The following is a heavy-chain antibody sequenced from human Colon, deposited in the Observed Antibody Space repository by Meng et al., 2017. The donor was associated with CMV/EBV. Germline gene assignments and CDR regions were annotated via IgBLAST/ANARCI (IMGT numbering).Heavy chain of an antibody. CDR2: IYYRGST. Sequence: SETLSLTCTVSGGTISRSSYYWGWIRQPPGKGLEWIGSIYYRGSTHHNPSLKSRVTISVDTSKNQFSLKVSSVTAADTAVYYCARGDGGSYYSYFDYWGQGTLVTVSS. CDR1: GGTISRSSYY. V-gene: IGHV4-39*07. D-gene: IGHD1-26*01. CDR3: ARGDGGSYYSYFDY. J-gene: IGHJ4*02.